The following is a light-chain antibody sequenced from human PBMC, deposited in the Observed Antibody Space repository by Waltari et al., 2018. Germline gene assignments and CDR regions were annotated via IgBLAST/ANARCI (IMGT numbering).Light chain of an antibody. J-gene: IGKJ2*01. CDR2: DAT. Sequence: EIVLTQSPVTLSLSPGQRATPSCRASQSVDNFLGWYHQKPGQAPRLLIYDATKRAPGIPARFSGGGSATDFTLTISSLEPEDVGLYYCHQGSTWPRTFGQGTKLE. CDR3: HQGSTWPRT. CDR1: QSVDNF. V-gene: IGKV3-11*01.